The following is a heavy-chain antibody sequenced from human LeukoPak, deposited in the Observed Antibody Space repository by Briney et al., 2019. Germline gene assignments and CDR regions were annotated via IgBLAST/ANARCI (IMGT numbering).Heavy chain of an antibody. Sequence: PGRSLRLSCAASGFTFDDYAMHWVRQAPGKGLEWVSGISWNSGSIGYADSVKGRFTISRDNAKNSLYLQMNSLRAEDTALYYCAKDSGYSSTLAYFDYWGQGTLVTVSS. V-gene: IGHV3-9*01. CDR1: GFTFDDYA. D-gene: IGHD6-13*01. CDR3: AKDSGYSSTLAYFDY. J-gene: IGHJ4*02. CDR2: ISWNSGSI.